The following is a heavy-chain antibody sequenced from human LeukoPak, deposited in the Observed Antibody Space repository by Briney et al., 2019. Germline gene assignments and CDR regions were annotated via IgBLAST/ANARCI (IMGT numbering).Heavy chain of an antibody. J-gene: IGHJ4*02. V-gene: IGHV4-38-2*02. D-gene: IGHD5-18*01. CDR3: AGRHSYGRPQLDY. CDR2: IYHSGST. CDR1: GYSISSGYY. Sequence: SETLSLTCTVSGYSISSGYYWGWIRQPPGKGLEWIGSIYHSGSTYYNPSLKSRVTISVDTSKNQSSLKLGSVTAADTAVYYCAGRHSYGRPQLDYWGQGTLVTVSS.